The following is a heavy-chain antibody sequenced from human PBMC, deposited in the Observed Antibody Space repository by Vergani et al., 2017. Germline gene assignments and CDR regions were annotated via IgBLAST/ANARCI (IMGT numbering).Heavy chain of an antibody. CDR3: ARDATYYDSSGYHDY. D-gene: IGHD3-22*01. V-gene: IGHV1-18*01. CDR2: ISAYNGNT. Sequence: QGQLVQSGAEVKKPGASGKVSCKASGYTFTSYGISWVRQAPGQGLEWMGWISAYNGNTNYAQKLQGRVTMTTDTSTSTAYMELRRLRSDDTAVYYCARDATYYDSSGYHDYWGQGTLVTVSS. CDR1: GYTFTSYG. J-gene: IGHJ4*02.